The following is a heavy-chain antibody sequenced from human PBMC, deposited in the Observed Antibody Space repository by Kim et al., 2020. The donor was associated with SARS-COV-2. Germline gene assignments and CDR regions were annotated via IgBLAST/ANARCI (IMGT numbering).Heavy chain of an antibody. J-gene: IGHJ5*02. Sequence: PSLNSRVTISVDTSKNQFSLKLSSVTAADTAVYYCARFYYGSGPPNWFDPWGQGTLVTVSS. CDR3: ARFYYGSGPPNWFDP. V-gene: IGHV4-34*01. D-gene: IGHD3-10*01.